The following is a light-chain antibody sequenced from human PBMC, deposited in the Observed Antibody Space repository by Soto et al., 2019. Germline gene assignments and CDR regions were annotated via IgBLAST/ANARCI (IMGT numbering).Light chain of an antibody. CDR2: ASS. V-gene: IGKV3-20*01. CDR1: QSVSSNY. Sequence: EIVLTQSAGTLSLSPGERATLSCRASQSVSSNYLAWYQQKPGQAPRLLIYASSSRATGIPDRFSGSGSGTDFTLTISRLEPEDFAVYYCHQYGSSPWTFGQGTRVDIK. J-gene: IGKJ1*01. CDR3: HQYGSSPWT.